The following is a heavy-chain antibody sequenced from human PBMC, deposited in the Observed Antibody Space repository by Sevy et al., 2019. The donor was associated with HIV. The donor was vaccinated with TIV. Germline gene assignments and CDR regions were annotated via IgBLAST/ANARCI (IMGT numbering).Heavy chain of an antibody. CDR1: GFTFNIYS. D-gene: IGHD2-8*01. Sequence: GGSLRLSCAASGFTFNIYSMSWVRQTPGKGLEWVATLSFGCGKINHADSVKGRFTMSRDDSKNAVHLKMNNLRVEDTAIYYCAREGCTKPHDYWGQGTLVTVSS. V-gene: IGHV3-23*01. J-gene: IGHJ4*02. CDR3: AREGCTKPHDY. CDR2: LSFGCGKI.